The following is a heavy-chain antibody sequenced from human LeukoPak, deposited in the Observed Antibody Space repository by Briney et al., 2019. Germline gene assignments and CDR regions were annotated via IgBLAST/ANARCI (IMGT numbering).Heavy chain of an antibody. CDR3: AADDSSGYYVFDY. V-gene: IGHV4-34*01. CDR2: INHSGST. D-gene: IGHD3-22*01. CDR1: GGSFSGYY. Sequence: SETLSLTCAVYGGSFSGYYWSWIRQPPGKGLEWIGEINHSGSTNYNPSLKSRVTISVDTSKNQFPLKLSSVTAADTAVYYCAADDSSGYYVFDYWGQGTLVTVSS. J-gene: IGHJ4*02.